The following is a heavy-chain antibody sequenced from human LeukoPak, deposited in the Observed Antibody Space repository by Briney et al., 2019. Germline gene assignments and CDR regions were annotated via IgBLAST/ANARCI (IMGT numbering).Heavy chain of an antibody. J-gene: IGHJ3*02. CDR1: GGSISSHY. CDR2: IYYSGSA. CDR3: ARFVVVLAADAFDI. D-gene: IGHD2-15*01. Sequence: SETLSLTCTVSGGSISSHYWSWIRQPPGKGLEWIGYIYYSGSANYNPSLKSRVTISVDTSKNQFSLKLSSVTAADTAVYYCARFVVVLAADAFDIWGQGTMVTVSS. V-gene: IGHV4-59*11.